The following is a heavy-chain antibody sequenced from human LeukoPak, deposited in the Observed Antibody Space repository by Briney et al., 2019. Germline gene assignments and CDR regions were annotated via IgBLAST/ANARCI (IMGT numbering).Heavy chain of an antibody. V-gene: IGHV1-46*01. CDR3: AIRRDAAGSVDY. CDR1: GYTFTSYY. D-gene: IGHD6-13*01. CDR2: INPSGGST. Sequence: ASVKVSCKASGYTFTSYYMHWVRQAPGQGLEWMGIINPSGGSTSYTQKFQGRVTMTRDTSTSTVYMELSSLRSEDTAVYYCAIRRDAAGSVDYWGQGTLVTVSS. J-gene: IGHJ4*02.